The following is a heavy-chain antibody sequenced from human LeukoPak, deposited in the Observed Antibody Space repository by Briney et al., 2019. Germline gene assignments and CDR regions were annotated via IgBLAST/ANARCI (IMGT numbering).Heavy chain of an antibody. CDR3: TRTGASADS. CDR2: TYYRSKWHH. D-gene: IGHD1-1*01. Sequence: SQTLSLTCAISGDSVSSNRAAWNWIRQSPSRGLEWLGRTYYRSKWHHEYAVSVRSRININPDTSKNQFSLQLNSVTPEDTAVYYCTRTGASADSWGQGTLVTVSS. CDR1: GDSVSSNRAA. J-gene: IGHJ4*02. V-gene: IGHV6-1*01.